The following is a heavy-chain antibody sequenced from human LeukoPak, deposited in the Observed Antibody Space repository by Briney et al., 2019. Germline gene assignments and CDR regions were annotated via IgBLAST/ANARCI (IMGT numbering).Heavy chain of an antibody. CDR2: ISYDGSNK. V-gene: IGHV3-30*18. CDR1: GFTFSSYG. CDR3: AKDNYYDNSAYPDY. D-gene: IGHD3-22*01. J-gene: IGHJ4*02. Sequence: GGSLRLSCAASGFTFSSYGMHWVRQAPGKGLEWVAAISYDGSNKYYADSVKGRFTISRDNSKNTLYLQMNSLRAEDTAVYYCAKDNYYDNSAYPDYWSQGTLVTVSS.